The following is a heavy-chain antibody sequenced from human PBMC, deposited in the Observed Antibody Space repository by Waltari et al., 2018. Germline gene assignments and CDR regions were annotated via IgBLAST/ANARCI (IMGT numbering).Heavy chain of an antibody. CDR2: ISSSGSTI. CDR3: ARDGWNPRAFDI. V-gene: IGHV3-48*03. Sequence: EVQLVESGGGLVQPGGSLRLSCAASGFTFSSYEMNWVRQAPGKGLEWVSYISSSGSTIYYADSVKGRFTSSRDNAKNSLYLQMNSLRAEDTAVYYCARDGWNPRAFDIWGQGTMVTVSS. CDR1: GFTFSSYE. J-gene: IGHJ3*02. D-gene: IGHD1-1*01.